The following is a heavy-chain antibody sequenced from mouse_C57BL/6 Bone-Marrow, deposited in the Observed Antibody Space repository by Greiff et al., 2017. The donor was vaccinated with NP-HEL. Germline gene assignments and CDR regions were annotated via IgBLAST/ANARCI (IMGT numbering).Heavy chain of an antibody. Sequence: DVHLVESGGGLVKPGGSLKLSCAASGFTFSDYGMHWVRQAPEKGLEWVAYISSGSSTIYYADTVKGRFTISRAHAKNTLFLQMTSLRSEDTAMYYCAREYYSSSYWYFDDWGTGTTVTVSS. CDR3: AREYYSSSYWYFDD. D-gene: IGHD1-1*01. V-gene: IGHV5-17*01. CDR2: ISSGSSTI. J-gene: IGHJ1*03. CDR1: GFTFSDYG.